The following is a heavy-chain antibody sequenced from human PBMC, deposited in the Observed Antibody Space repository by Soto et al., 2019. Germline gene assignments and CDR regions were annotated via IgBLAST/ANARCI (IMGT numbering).Heavy chain of an antibody. Sequence: ASVKVSFKASGYTFTSYGISWVRQAPGQGLEWMGWISAYNGNTNYAQKLQGRVTMTTDTSTSTAYMELRSLRSDDTAVYYCARDHVVVAASGSYYYLYGTDVLGQGTTVT. D-gene: IGHD2-15*01. V-gene: IGHV1-18*01. CDR3: ARDHVVVAASGSYYYLYGTDV. CDR2: ISAYNGNT. J-gene: IGHJ6*02. CDR1: GYTFTSYG.